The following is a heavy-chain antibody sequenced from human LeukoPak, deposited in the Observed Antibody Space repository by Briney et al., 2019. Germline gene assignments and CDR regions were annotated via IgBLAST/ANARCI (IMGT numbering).Heavy chain of an antibody. V-gene: IGHV1-2*02. Sequence: GASVRVSCKAAGYTFTGYYMHWVREAPRQGRGGMGGINPNRGGTNYAQRFQGRVTMNRDTSISTAYMELSRLRSDDAAVYYCARVSSSFVVEYWGQGTLVTVSS. D-gene: IGHD6-6*01. CDR2: INPNRGGT. J-gene: IGHJ4*02. CDR1: GYTFTGYY. CDR3: ARVSSSFVVEY.